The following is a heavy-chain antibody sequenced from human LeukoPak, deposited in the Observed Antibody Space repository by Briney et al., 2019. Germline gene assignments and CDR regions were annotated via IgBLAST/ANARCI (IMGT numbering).Heavy chain of an antibody. CDR3: ARTYSSSPKYNWFGP. CDR1: GFTFSSYG. D-gene: IGHD6-6*01. J-gene: IGHJ5*02. CDR2: IWYDGSTK. V-gene: IGHV3-33*01. Sequence: PGGSLRLSCAASGFTFSSYGMHWVRQAPGRGLEWVAVIWYDGSTKYYADSVKGRFTISRDNSKNTLFLQMSSLRAEDTAVYYCARTYSSSPKYNWFGPWGQGTLVTVSS.